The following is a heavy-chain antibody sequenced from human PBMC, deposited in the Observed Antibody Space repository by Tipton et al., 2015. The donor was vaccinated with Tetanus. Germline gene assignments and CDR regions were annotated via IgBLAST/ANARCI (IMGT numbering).Heavy chain of an antibody. CDR3: ARHGSIGARQNRFDA. CDR2: IFPSDSET. V-gene: IGHV5-51*01. Sequence: VQLVQSGAEVKKPGESLKISCKASGYIFTNYWIAWVRQMPGKGLEYMGIIFPSDSETRYNPTFRGQVTMSVDKATNTAYLQWSSLVASDSAVYYCARHGSIGARQNRFDAWGQGTPVTVSS. D-gene: IGHD6-6*01. J-gene: IGHJ5*02. CDR1: GYIFTNYW.